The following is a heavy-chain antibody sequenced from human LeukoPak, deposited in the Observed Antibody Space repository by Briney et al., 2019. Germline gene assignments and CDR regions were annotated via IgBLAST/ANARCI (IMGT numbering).Heavy chain of an antibody. V-gene: IGHV4-39*07. CDR2: IYYSGST. J-gene: IGHJ5*02. D-gene: IGHD1-1*01. CDR3: ARVGRGGTTRNNWFDP. CDR1: GGSISSSSYY. Sequence: PSETLSLTCTVSGGSISSSSYYWGWIRQPPGKGLEWIGSIYYSGSTYYNPSLKSRVTISVDTSKNQFSLKLSSVTAADTAVYYCARVGRGGTTRNNWFDPWGQGTLVTVSS.